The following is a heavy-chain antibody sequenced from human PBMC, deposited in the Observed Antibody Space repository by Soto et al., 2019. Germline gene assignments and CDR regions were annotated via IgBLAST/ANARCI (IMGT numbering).Heavy chain of an antibody. D-gene: IGHD2-15*01. V-gene: IGHV5-10-1*01. CDR2: IDPSDSYT. J-gene: IGHJ4*02. CDR3: ASSAVYCSGGSCYSGYFDY. Sequence: SLKISCKGSGYSFTSYWISWVRQMPGKGLEWMGRIDPSDSYTNYSPSFQGHVTISADKSISTAYLQWSSLKASDTAMYYCASSAVYCSGGSCYSGYFDYWGQGTLVTVSS. CDR1: GYSFTSYW.